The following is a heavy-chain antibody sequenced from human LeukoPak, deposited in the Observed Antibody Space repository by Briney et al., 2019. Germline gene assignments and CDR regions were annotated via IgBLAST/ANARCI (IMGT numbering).Heavy chain of an antibody. Sequence: PGGSLRLSCAASGFTFSSYAMHWVRQAPGKGLEWVAVISYDGSNKYYADSVKGRFTISRDNSKNTLYLQMNSLRAEDTAVYYCARRTGLIIAARPNWFDPRGQGTLVTVSS. J-gene: IGHJ5*02. CDR2: ISYDGSNK. V-gene: IGHV3-30-3*01. D-gene: IGHD6-6*01. CDR1: GFTFSSYA. CDR3: ARRTGLIIAARPNWFDP.